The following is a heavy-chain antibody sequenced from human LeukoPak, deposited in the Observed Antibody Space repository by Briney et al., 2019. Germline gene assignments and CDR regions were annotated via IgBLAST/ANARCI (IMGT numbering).Heavy chain of an antibody. CDR1: GYTFTSYG. CDR2: INPNSGGT. J-gene: IGHJ4*02. D-gene: IGHD3-16*01. Sequence: ASVKVSCKASGYTFTSYGISWVRQAPGQGLEWMGWINPNSGGTNYAQKFQGRVTMTRDTSISTAYMELSRLRSDDTAVYYCASLSDFDYWGQGTLVTVSS. CDR3: ASLSDFDY. V-gene: IGHV1-2*02.